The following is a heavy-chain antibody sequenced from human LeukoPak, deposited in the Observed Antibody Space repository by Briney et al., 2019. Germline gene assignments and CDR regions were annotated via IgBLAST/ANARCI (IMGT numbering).Heavy chain of an antibody. V-gene: IGHV4-4*02. CDR2: ISQSART. J-gene: IGHJ1*01. CDR3: AGVRLGSSGFSEYFEH. CDR1: GGSISNNW. Sequence: SETLSLTCAVTGGSISNNWWTWVRRPPGKGLEWIGEISQSARTNYNPSLKSRVTMSIDKSRNQFSLKMNSVTAADMAVYYCAGVRLGSSGFSEYFEHWGQGTLVTVSS. D-gene: IGHD3-22*01.